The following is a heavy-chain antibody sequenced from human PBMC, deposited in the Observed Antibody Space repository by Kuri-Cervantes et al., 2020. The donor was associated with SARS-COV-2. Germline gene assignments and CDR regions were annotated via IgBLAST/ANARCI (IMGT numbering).Heavy chain of an antibody. V-gene: IGHV4-4*07. Sequence: SETLSLTCTVSGGSISSYYWSWIRQPAGKGLEWIGRIYTSGSTNYNPSLKSRVTMSVDTSKNQFSLKLSSVTAADTAVYYCARHYDILTGRLLGGFDYWGQGTLVTVSS. CDR3: ARHYDILTGRLLGGFDY. J-gene: IGHJ4*02. CDR1: GGSISSYY. D-gene: IGHD3-9*01. CDR2: IYTSGST.